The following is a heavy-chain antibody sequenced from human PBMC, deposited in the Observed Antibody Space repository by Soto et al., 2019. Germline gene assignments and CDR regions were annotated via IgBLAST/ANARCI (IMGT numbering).Heavy chain of an antibody. CDR1: GGSISSSNW. CDR3: ARATVAGDFDY. V-gene: IGHV4-4*02. J-gene: IGHJ4*02. CDR2: IFHTGST. D-gene: IGHD6-19*01. Sequence: TSETLSLTCAVSGGSISSSNWCSWVRQPPGKGLEWIGEIFHTGSTNYNPSLKSRVTISVGKSKNQFSLKLTSVTAADTAVYYCARATVAGDFDYWGQGTLVTVSS.